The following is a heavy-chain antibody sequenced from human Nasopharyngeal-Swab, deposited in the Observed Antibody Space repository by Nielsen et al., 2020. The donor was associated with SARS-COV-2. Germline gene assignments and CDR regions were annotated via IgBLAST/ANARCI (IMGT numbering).Heavy chain of an antibody. Sequence: SQTLSLTCTVSGGSVSSSIYYWAWIRQPPGKGLQWIASVYYSGRTYYNPSLKSRVTTSVQTSRNQFSLKLSSVTAADTAVYYCARHPYYYYSRGYYSPVTVDSWGQGTLVTVSS. D-gene: IGHD3-22*01. J-gene: IGHJ4*02. CDR3: ARHPYYYYSRGYYSPVTVDS. V-gene: IGHV4-39*01. CDR1: GGSVSSSIYY. CDR2: VYYSGRT.